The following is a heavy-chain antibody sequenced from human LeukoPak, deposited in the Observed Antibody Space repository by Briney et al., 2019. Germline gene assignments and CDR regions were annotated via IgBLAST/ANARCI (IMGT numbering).Heavy chain of an antibody. Sequence: GGSLRLFCAASGFTFSSYAMSWVRQAPGKGLVWVSAISGSGGSTYYADSVKGRFTISRDNSKNTLYLQMNCLRAEDTAVYYCAKVRALGDIVATIQLFDYWGQGTLVTVSS. CDR2: ISGSGGST. V-gene: IGHV3-23*01. J-gene: IGHJ4*02. D-gene: IGHD5-12*01. CDR1: GFTFSSYA. CDR3: AKVRALGDIVATIQLFDY.